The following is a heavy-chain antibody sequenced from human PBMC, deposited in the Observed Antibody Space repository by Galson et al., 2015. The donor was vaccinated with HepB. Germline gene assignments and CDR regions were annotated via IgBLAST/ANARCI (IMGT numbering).Heavy chain of an antibody. CDR1: GGSISTYY. D-gene: IGHD3-10*01. CDR3: ARDTRGVPPDY. Sequence: TLSLTCTVSGGSISTYYWNWIRQPPGKGLEWIGYIHYSGNTNYNPSLRSRVTISVDTSRNQFFLKLSSMTAADTAVYYCARDTRGVPPDYWGQGTLVTVSS. CDR2: IHYSGNT. V-gene: IGHV4-59*01. J-gene: IGHJ4*02.